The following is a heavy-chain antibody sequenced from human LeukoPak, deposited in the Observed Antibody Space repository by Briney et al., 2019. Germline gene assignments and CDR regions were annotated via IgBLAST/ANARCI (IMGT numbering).Heavy chain of an antibody. Sequence: GGSLRLSCAASGFIFSSYAMSWVRLAPGNGLEWVSAISAGGGTYYADTVKGRFTISRDNSKNTLYLQMSSLRAEDTAVYYCAKRSSLNYFDSWGQGTLVTVSS. J-gene: IGHJ4*02. CDR3: AKRSSLNYFDS. CDR2: ISAGGGT. V-gene: IGHV3-23*01. D-gene: IGHD3-16*01. CDR1: GFIFSSYA.